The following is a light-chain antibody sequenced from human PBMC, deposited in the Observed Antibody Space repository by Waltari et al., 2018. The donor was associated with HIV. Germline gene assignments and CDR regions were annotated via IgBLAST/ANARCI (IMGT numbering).Light chain of an antibody. CDR2: VNS. CDR3: QSYDSSLRGYV. J-gene: IGLJ1*01. CDR1: IATTGPGYD. V-gene: IGLV1-40*01. Sequence: QSVLTQPPSVSGAPGQRVTISRTGRIATTGPGYDVHWYQQLPGTAPKLLILVNSNRPSGVPGRFSGSKSGTSASLAITGLQAEDEADYYCQSYDSSLRGYVFGTGTKVTVL.